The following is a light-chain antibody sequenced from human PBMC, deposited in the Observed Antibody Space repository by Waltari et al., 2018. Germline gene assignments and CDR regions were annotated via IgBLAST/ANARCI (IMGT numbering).Light chain of an antibody. J-gene: IGLJ2*01. V-gene: IGLV2-11*01. CDR2: DVT. CDR1: SSAVGGSNY. CDR3: CSYAGTYTFLV. Sequence: QSALTQPRSVSGSPGQSVTISCTGTSSAVGGSNYVSWYQQHPGKAPKLFIYDVTKRPSGVPDRFSGSKSGNTASLTISGLQAEDEADYYCCSYAGTYTFLVFGGGTKLTVL.